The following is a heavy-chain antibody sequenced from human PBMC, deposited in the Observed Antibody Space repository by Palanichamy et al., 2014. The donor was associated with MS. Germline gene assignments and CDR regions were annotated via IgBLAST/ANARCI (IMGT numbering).Heavy chain of an antibody. CDR3: ARGTPYYDFWSGYYWSDY. V-gene: IGHV3-33*01. CDR2: YGMMEVI. Sequence: ASGFTFSSYGMHWVARLQARGWSGWQLYGMMEVINTMQTPXRADFTISRDNSKNTLYLQMNSLRAEDTAVYYCARGTPYYDFWSGYYWSDYWGQGTLVTVSS. J-gene: IGHJ4*02. CDR1: GFTFSSYG. D-gene: IGHD3-3*01.